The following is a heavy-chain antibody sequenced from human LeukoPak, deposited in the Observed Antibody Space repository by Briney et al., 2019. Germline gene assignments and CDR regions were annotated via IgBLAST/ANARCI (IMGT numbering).Heavy chain of an antibody. CDR2: IYYSGST. J-gene: IGHJ4*02. V-gene: IGHV4-59*12. CDR3: ARDNDYYDSSGYPGSFDT. CDR1: GGSISSYY. Sequence: SETLSLTCTVSGGSISSYYWSWIRQPPGKGLEWIGYIYYSGSTNYNPSLKSRVTISVDTSKNQFSLKLHSVTAADTAVYYCARDNDYYDSSGYPGSFDTWGQGILVTVSS. D-gene: IGHD3-22*01.